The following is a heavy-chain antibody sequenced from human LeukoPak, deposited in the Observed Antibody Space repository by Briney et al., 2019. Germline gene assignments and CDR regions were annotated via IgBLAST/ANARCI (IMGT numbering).Heavy chain of an antibody. V-gene: IGHV3-7*01. J-gene: IGHJ4*02. CDR3: GRGGKVEQLVLAR. Sequence: GGSLRLSCAASGFTFSSYWMSWVRQAPGKGLEWVANIKLDGSEKYYVDSVKGRFTISRDNAKKSLYLQMNSLRAEDTAVYYCGRGGKVEQLVLARWGQGSLVTVSS. CDR2: IKLDGSEK. CDR1: GFTFSSYW. D-gene: IGHD6-13*01.